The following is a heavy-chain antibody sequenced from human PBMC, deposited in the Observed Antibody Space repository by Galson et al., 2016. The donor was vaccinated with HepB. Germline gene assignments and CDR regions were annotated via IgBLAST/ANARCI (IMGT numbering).Heavy chain of an antibody. J-gene: IGHJ4*02. D-gene: IGHD3-3*01. V-gene: IGHV1-18*01. CDR3: ARDLEWRNYDFWSRIQVGYFDC. CDR1: GYAFTNYG. Sequence: SVKVSCKASGYAFTNYGIIWVRHAPGQGLEWMGWISAYNGNTNYAQKFQGRVTMTTDTSTSTAYLDLRSLGSDNTAVYYCARDLEWRNYDFWSRIQVGYFDCWGQGTLVTVSS. CDR2: ISAYNGNT.